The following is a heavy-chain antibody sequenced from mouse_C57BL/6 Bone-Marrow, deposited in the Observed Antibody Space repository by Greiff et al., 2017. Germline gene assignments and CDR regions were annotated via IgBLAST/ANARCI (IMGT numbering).Heavy chain of an antibody. J-gene: IGHJ1*03. D-gene: IGHD1-1*01. CDR2: IHPNSGST. V-gene: IGHV1-64*01. CDR1: GYTFTSYW. CDR3: ARSTTTVVDWYFDD. Sequence: QVHVKQPGAELVKPGASVKLSCKASGYTFTSYWMHWVKQRPGQGLEWIGMIHPNSGSTNYNEKFKSKATLTVDKSSSTAYMQLSSLTSEDSAVYYCARSTTTVVDWYFDDWGTGTTVTVSS.